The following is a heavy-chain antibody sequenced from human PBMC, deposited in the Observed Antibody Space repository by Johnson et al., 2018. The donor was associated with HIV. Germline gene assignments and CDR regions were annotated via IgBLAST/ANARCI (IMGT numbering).Heavy chain of an antibody. D-gene: IGHD3-10*01. Sequence: VQLVESGGGVVQPGRSLRLSCAASGFSFSSYAMHWVRQSPGKGLEWVAVISFDGGDKYYAESVKGRFTISRDNSKNTLYLQMNSLRAEDTAVYYCAKDRDYYGSGLIWGQGTMVTVSS. CDR3: AKDRDYYGSGLI. CDR1: GFSFSSYA. V-gene: IGHV3-30*18. CDR2: ISFDGGDK. J-gene: IGHJ3*02.